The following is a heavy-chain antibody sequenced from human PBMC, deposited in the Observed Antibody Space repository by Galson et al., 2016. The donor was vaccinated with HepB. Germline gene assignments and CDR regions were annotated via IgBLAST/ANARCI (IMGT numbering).Heavy chain of an antibody. D-gene: IGHD1-26*01. J-gene: IGHJ4*02. CDR2: IRSKPFGGTT. CDR3: SRYPEWEIVYYFDY. CDR1: GFTFGDYA. V-gene: IGHV3-49*03. Sequence: SLRLSCAASGFTFGDYAVSWFRQAPGKGLEWIGFIRSKPFGGTTEYAASVKGRLTISRDDSKSIAYLQMNSLKTEDTAVYYCSRYPEWEIVYYFDYWGQGTLVTVSS.